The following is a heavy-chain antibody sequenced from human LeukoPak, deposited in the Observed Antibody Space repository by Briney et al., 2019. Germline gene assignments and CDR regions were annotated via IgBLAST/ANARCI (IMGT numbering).Heavy chain of an antibody. V-gene: IGHV4-39*01. D-gene: IGHD3-22*01. CDR3: ARRRYYDGSGYLE. Sequence: SETLSLTCSVSGDSLSRSDSYWDWIRQPPGKGLEWIGTLYYTGRTYYSPSLKSRLTMSVDTSNNQFSLNLRSVTAADTAVYYCARRRYYDGSGYLEWGQGTLLSVSS. CDR2: LYYTGRT. CDR1: GDSLSRSDSY. J-gene: IGHJ1*01.